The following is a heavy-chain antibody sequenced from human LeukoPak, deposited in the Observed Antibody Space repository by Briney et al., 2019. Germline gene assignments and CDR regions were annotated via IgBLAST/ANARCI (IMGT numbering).Heavy chain of an antibody. V-gene: IGHV4-34*01. D-gene: IGHD6-6*01. CDR1: GGSFSGYY. J-gene: IGHJ4*02. Sequence: PSETLSLTCAVYGGSFSGYYWSWIRQPPGKGLEWIGEINHSGSTNYNPSLKSRVTISVDKSKNQFSLNLSSMTAADTAVYYCARDLKGVHDYWGQGTLVTVSS. CDR2: INHSGST. CDR3: ARDLKGVHDY.